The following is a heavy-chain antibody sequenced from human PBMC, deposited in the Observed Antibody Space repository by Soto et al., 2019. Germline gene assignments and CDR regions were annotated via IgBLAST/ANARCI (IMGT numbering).Heavy chain of an antibody. CDR3: AIGTRNCWTGDF. Sequence: QVQVVQSGAEVKKPGSSVKVSCKASGGTFSNYAISWVRQAPGHGLEWVGGIIPLTETPVYAQTVQGRLTITADENTSAAYMELSSLRSDDTAVHYCAIGTRNCWTGDFGGQGTLVTVAS. CDR2: IIPLTETP. V-gene: IGHV1-69*01. J-gene: IGHJ4*02. CDR1: GGTFSNYA. D-gene: IGHD1-7*01.